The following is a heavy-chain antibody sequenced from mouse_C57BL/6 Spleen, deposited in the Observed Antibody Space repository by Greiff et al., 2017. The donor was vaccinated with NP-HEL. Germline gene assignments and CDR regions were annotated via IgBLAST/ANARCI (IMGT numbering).Heavy chain of an antibody. Sequence: VQLQQSGAELVKPGASVKISCKASGYAFSSYWMNWVKQRLGRGLEWIGQIYPGDGDTNYNGKFKGKATLTADKSSSTAYMQLSSLTSEDSAVYFCAGFYYGSPKGFAYWGQGTLVTVSA. CDR1: GYAFSSYW. J-gene: IGHJ3*01. V-gene: IGHV1-80*01. CDR3: AGFYYGSPKGFAY. CDR2: IYPGDGDT. D-gene: IGHD1-1*01.